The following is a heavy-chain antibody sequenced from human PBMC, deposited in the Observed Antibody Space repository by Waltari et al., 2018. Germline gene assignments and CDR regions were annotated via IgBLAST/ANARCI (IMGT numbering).Heavy chain of an antibody. V-gene: IGHV1-2*02. D-gene: IGHD6-19*01. Sequence: QVQLVQSGAEVKKPGASVKVSCKASGYTFTGYYTHWVRQAPGQGLEWMGWINPNSGGTNYAQKFQGRVTMTRDTSISTAYMELSRLRSDDTAVYYCARVAVAGTTYYYGMDVWGQGTTVTVSS. CDR2: INPNSGGT. CDR3: ARVAVAGTTYYYGMDV. J-gene: IGHJ6*02. CDR1: GYTFTGYY.